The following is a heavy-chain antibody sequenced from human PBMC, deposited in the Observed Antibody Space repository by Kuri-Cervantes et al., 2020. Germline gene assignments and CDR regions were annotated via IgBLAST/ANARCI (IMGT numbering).Heavy chain of an antibody. CDR3: ARHGSGYNWFDP. CDR2: IYYSGST. CDR1: GGSISSYY. D-gene: IGHD3-10*01. Sequence: SETLSLTCTVSGGSISSYYWSWIRQPPGKGLEWIGSIYYSGSTYYNPSLKSRVTISVDTSKNQFSLKLSSVTAADTAVYYCARHGSGYNWFDPWGQGTLVTVSS. J-gene: IGHJ5*02. V-gene: IGHV4-39*01.